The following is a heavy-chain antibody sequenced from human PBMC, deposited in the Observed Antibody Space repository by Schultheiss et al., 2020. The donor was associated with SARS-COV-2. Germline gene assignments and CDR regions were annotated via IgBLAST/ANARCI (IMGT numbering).Heavy chain of an antibody. CDR2: ISYDGSNK. D-gene: IGHD2-2*01. Sequence: GGSLRLSCAASGFTFSSYAMHWVRQAPGKGLEWVAVISYDGSNKYYADSVKGRFTISRDNSKNTLYLQMNSLRAEDTAVYYCAKDKLCGSRYCSSTSCPGGYYYGMDVWGQGTTVTVSS. V-gene: IGHV3-30-3*01. J-gene: IGHJ6*02. CDR1: GFTFSSYA. CDR3: AKDKLCGSRYCSSTSCPGGYYYGMDV.